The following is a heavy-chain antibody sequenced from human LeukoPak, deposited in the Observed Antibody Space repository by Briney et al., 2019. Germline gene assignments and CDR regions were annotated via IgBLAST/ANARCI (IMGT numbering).Heavy chain of an antibody. V-gene: IGHV4-30-2*01. CDR3: ARVWGYDFWSPQGPGGTGRNAFDI. CDR2: IYHSGST. CDR1: GGSISSGGYY. D-gene: IGHD3-3*01. Sequence: SETLSLTCTVSGGSISSGGYYWSWIRQPPGKGLEWIGYIYHSGSTYYNPSLKSRVTISVDRSKNQFSLKLSSVTAADTAVYYCARVWGYDFWSPQGPGGTGRNAFDIWGQGTMVTVSS. J-gene: IGHJ3*02.